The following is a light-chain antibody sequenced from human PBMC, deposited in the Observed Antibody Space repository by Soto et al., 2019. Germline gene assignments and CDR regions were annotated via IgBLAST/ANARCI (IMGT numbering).Light chain of an antibody. J-gene: IGLJ2*01. CDR2: EGT. V-gene: IGLV2-23*01. CDR3: CSYAPSPTVV. Sequence: QSVLTQPASVSGSPGQSITISCTGTSSDVGSYNLVSWYQQHPVKALKLIIFEGTKRPSGVSNRFSGSKSGNTASMTISGLQAEDEADDYCCSYAPSPTVVFGGGTKVTVL. CDR1: SSDVGSYNL.